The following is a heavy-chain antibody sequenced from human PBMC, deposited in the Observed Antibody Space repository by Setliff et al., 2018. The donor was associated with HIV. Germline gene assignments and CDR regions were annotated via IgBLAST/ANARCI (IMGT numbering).Heavy chain of an antibody. CDR2: ISHSGSS. Sequence: SETLSLTCGVYGGSLSDYYWSWIRQPPGKGLEWIGEISHSGSSNYNPSLKSRVTISVDTSKNQLSLNVTSVTAADTAVYYCARSSRRYCSGGSCYGFDPWGQGNLVTVSS. V-gene: IGHV4-34*01. D-gene: IGHD2-15*01. J-gene: IGHJ5*02. CDR3: ARSSRRYCSGGSCYGFDP. CDR1: GGSLSDYY.